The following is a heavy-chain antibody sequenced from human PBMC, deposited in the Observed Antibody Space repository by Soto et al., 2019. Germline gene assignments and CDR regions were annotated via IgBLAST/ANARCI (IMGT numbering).Heavy chain of an antibody. CDR2: IYPGDSDT. CDR1: GYSFTSYW. D-gene: IGHD3-10*01. J-gene: IGHJ6*02. Sequence: PGESLKISCKGSGYSFTSYWIGWVRQMPGKGLEWIGIIYPGDSDTRYSPSFQGQVTISADKSISTAYLQWSSLKASDTAMYYCARRTYYYGSGSYSVYYYYGMDVWGQGTTVNVSS. V-gene: IGHV5-51*01. CDR3: ARRTYYYGSGSYSVYYYYGMDV.